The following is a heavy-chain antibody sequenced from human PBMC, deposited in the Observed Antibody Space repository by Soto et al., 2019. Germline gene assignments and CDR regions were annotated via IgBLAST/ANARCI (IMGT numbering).Heavy chain of an antibody. D-gene: IGHD1-26*01. Sequence: EVQLVESGGGLVQPGGSLRLSCAASGFTFSAYSMNWVRQAPGKGLEWVSYINTVSSFTHHADSVKGRFTISRDNAKNSLYLQMNSLRAEDTAVYYCARDQWERYFDYWGQGILVTVSS. J-gene: IGHJ4*02. CDR3: ARDQWERYFDY. CDR1: GFTFSAYS. CDR2: INTVSSFT. V-gene: IGHV3-48*01.